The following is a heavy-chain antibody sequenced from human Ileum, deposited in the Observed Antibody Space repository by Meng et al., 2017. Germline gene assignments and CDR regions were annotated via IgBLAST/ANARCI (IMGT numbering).Heavy chain of an antibody. CDR3: ARTDSSSYYGNYYFDY. Sequence: SEKVSCKASGGTLSSYAITWVRQAPGQGLEWMGGIIPIFGAANYAQKFQGRVTITTDESTSTADMEPSRLRSEDTAVYYCARTDSSSYYGNYYFDYWGQGTRVTVS. CDR1: GGTLSSYA. CDR2: IIPIFGAA. J-gene: IGHJ4*02. D-gene: IGHD3-22*01. V-gene: IGHV1-69*05.